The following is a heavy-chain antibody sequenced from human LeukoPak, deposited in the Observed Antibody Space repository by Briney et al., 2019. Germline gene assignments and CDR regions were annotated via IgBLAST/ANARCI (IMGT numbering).Heavy chain of an antibody. CDR2: INGRGDDT. Sequence: GGSLRLSCAAFSGFAISWVRQAPGMGLQWVSAINGRGDDTYYPDSVRGRFPISRDNSNVTLYLQMNSLRAEDTAVYYCAKGHRSSSSFFDSWGKGILVTVSS. V-gene: IGHV3-23*01. J-gene: IGHJ4*02. CDR3: AKGHRSSSSFFDS. CDR1: SGFA. D-gene: IGHD6-19*01.